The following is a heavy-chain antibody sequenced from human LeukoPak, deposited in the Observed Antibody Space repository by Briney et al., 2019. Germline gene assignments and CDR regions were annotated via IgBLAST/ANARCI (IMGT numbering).Heavy chain of an antibody. J-gene: IGHJ6*03. CDR1: GGSISSGSYY. CDR2: IYTSGST. V-gene: IGHV4-61*02. Sequence: PSQTLSLTCTVSGGSISSGSYYWSWIRQPAGKGLEWIGRIYTSGSTNYNPSLKSRVTISVDTSKNQFSLKLSSVTAADTAVYYCASRARTTSPYYYYYMDVWGKGTTVTVSS. D-gene: IGHD4-17*01. CDR3: ASRARTTSPYYYYYMDV.